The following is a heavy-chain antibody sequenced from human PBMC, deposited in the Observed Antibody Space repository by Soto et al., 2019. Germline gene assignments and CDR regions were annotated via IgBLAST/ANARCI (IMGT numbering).Heavy chain of an antibody. J-gene: IGHJ6*02. CDR2: IYYSGST. D-gene: IGHD2-2*01. Sequence: SETLSLTCTVSGGSISSGGYYWSRSRQHPGKGLEWIGYIYYSGSTYYNPSLKRRVTISVDTSKNQFSLKLSSVTAADTAVYYCARVVYRTYYYYYGMDVWGQGTTVTVS. CDR3: ARVVYRTYYYYYGMDV. CDR1: GGSISSGGYY. V-gene: IGHV4-31*03.